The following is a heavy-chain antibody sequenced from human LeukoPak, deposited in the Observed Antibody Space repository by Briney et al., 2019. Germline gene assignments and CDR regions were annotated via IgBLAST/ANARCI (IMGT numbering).Heavy chain of an antibody. J-gene: IGHJ6*04. CDR3: ARSLRFLEWTPVKDV. D-gene: IGHD3-3*01. Sequence: PGGSLRLSCAASGFTFSSYSMNWVRQAPGKGLEWVSSISSSSSYIYYADSVKGRFTISRDNAKNSLYLQMNSLRAEDTAVYYCARSLRFLEWTPVKDVWGKGTTVTVSS. V-gene: IGHV3-21*01. CDR1: GFTFSSYS. CDR2: ISSSSSYI.